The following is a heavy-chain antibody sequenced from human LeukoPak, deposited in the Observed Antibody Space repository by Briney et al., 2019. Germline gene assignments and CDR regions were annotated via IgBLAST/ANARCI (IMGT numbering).Heavy chain of an antibody. Sequence: PSETMSLTSTVSGGSISSGCYYWSWIRQHPGKGLEWIGYIYYSGSTYYNPSLKSRVTISVDTSKNQFSLKLSSVTAADTAVYYCARGYCSSTSCYLADYWGQGTLVTVSS. CDR2: IYYSGST. V-gene: IGHV4-31*03. CDR1: GGSISSGCYY. CDR3: ARGYCSSTSCYLADY. J-gene: IGHJ4*02. D-gene: IGHD2-2*01.